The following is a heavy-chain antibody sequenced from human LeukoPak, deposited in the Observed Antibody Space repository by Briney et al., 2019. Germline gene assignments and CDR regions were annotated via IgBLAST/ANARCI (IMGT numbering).Heavy chain of an antibody. V-gene: IGHV4-34*01. CDR2: INHSGST. Sequence: SETLSLTCAVYGGSFSGYYWSWIRQPPGKGLEWIGEINHSGSTNYNPSLKSRVTISVDTSKNQFSLKLSSVTAADTAVYYCARGPPHTRVRGDNSRNWFDPWGQGTLVTVSS. CDR3: ARGPPHTRVRGDNSRNWFDP. J-gene: IGHJ5*02. D-gene: IGHD3-10*01. CDR1: GGSFSGYY.